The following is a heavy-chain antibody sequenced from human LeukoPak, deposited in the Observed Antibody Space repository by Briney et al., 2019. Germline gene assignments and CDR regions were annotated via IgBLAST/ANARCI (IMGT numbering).Heavy chain of an antibody. D-gene: IGHD2/OR15-2a*01. CDR1: GGSISNYY. Sequence: SETLSLTCTVSGGSISNYYWTWIRQPPGKGLEWIGYIYYSGSTNYNPSLKSRVTMSVDTSKNQFSLKLSSLTAADTAVYYFARRLAVPVFYLIDCCGQGSLVTVSS. J-gene: IGHJ4*02. V-gene: IGHV4-59*08. CDR3: ARRLAVPVFYLIDC. CDR2: IYYSGST.